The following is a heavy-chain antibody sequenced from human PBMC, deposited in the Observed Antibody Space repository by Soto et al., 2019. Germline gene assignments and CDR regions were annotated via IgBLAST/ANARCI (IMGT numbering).Heavy chain of an antibody. CDR1: GFTFSDYY. V-gene: IGHV3-11*01. CDR2: ISSSGSTI. D-gene: IGHD3-3*01. CDR3: ARDAAYYDFWSGYPPHYWFDP. Sequence: GGSLRLSCAASGFTFSDYYMSWIRQAPGKGLEWVSYISSSGSTIYYADSVKGRFTISRDNAKNSLYLQMNSLRAEDTAVYYCARDAAYYDFWSGYPPHYWFDPWGQGTLVTVSS. J-gene: IGHJ5*02.